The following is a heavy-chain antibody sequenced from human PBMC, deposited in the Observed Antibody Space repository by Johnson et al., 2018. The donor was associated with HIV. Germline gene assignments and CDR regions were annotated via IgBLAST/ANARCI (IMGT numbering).Heavy chain of an antibody. V-gene: IGHV3-30-3*01. Sequence: QVQLVESGGGVVQPGRSLRLSCAASGFTFSSYAMHWVRQAPGKGLEWVAVISYDGSNKYYADSVKGRFTISRDNSKNTLYLQMNSLRAEDTAVYYGARDRGRYGYAAFDIWGQGTMVTVSS. CDR3: ARDRGRYGYAAFDI. J-gene: IGHJ3*02. CDR2: ISYDGSNK. CDR1: GFTFSSYA. D-gene: IGHD5-18*01.